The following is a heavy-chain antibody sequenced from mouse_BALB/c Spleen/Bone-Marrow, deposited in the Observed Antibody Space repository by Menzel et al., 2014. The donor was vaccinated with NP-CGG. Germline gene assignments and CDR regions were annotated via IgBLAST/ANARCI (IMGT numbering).Heavy chain of an antibody. V-gene: IGHV5-12-1*01. J-gene: IGHJ1*01. CDR1: GCAFSSYD. CDR3: ARHKLGRWYFDV. D-gene: IGHD4-1*01. Sequence: EVKLVESGGGLVKPGGSLKLSCAASGCAFSSYDMSWVRQTPEKRLEWVAYISSGGGSTCYPDTVKGRFAISRDNAKNTLYLQMSSLKSEDTAMYYCARHKLGRWYFDVWGAGTTVTVSS. CDR2: ISSGGGST.